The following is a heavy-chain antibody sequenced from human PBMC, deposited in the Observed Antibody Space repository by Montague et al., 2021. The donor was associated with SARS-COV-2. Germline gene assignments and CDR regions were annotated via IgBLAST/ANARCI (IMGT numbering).Heavy chain of an antibody. CDR3: AKELGSATEYDDYGMDV. D-gene: IGHD3-16*01. V-gene: IGHV3-9*01. Sequence: SLRLSCPASGFTFGDYAMYWVRQAPGKGLEWVSGISWNSGMIGYVDSVKGRFTISRDNTKNSLYLQMNSLRPEDTAVYYCAKELGSATEYDDYGMDVWGQGTTVTVSS. CDR2: ISWNSGMI. CDR1: GFTFGDYA. J-gene: IGHJ6*02.